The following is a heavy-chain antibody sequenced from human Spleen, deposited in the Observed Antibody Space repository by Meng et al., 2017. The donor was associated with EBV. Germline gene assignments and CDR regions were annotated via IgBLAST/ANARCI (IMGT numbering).Heavy chain of an antibody. CDR3: AKDLSGRFDP. V-gene: IGHV3-NL1*01. CDR2: T. D-gene: IGHD1-14*01. Sequence: THSADSVKGRLPISRDNSKNTLYLQVNSLKIEDTAVYYCAKDLSGRFDPWGQGTLVTVSS. J-gene: IGHJ5*02.